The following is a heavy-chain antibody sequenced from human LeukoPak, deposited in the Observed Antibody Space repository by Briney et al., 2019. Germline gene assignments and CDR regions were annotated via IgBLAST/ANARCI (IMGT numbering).Heavy chain of an antibody. CDR2: INWNGGST. CDR1: GFTFDDYG. Sequence: RTGGSLRLSCAASGFTFDDYGMSWVRQAPGKGLEWVSGINWNGGSTGYIDSVKGRFTISRDNAKNSLYLQMNSLGAEDTALYYCARDHLLDWYYYYMDVWGKGTTVTVSS. CDR3: ARDHLLDWYYYYMDV. J-gene: IGHJ6*03. D-gene: IGHD3/OR15-3a*01. V-gene: IGHV3-20*04.